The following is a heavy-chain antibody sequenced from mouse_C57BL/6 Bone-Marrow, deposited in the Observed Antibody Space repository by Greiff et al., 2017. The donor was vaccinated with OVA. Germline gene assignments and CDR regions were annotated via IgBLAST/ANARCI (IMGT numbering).Heavy chain of an antibody. Sequence: EVQRVESGGDLVKPGGSLKLSCAASGFTFSSYGMSWVRQTPDKRLGWVATISSGGSYTYSPDRVKGRFTISRDNAKNTLYLQMSSLKSEDTTMDDSARQRYYSSYYAMDYWGQGTSLTVSS. CDR3: ARQRYYSSYYAMDY. CDR2: ISSGGSYT. D-gene: IGHD1-1*01. CDR1: GFTFSSYG. V-gene: IGHV5-6*01. J-gene: IGHJ4*01.